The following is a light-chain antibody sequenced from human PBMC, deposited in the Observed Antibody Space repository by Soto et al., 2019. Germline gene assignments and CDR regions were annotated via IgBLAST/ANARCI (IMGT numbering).Light chain of an antibody. CDR3: SSFAGSSTFEV. CDR2: DVN. CDR1: SSDVGAYNY. V-gene: IGLV2-14*01. Sequence: QSALTQPASVSGSPGQSITISCTGTSSDVGAYNYVSWYQHHPDKAPKLIIYDVNNRPSGVSKRFSGSKSGNTASLTISGLQAEDEADYYCSSFAGSSTFEVFGTGTKLTVL. J-gene: IGLJ1*01.